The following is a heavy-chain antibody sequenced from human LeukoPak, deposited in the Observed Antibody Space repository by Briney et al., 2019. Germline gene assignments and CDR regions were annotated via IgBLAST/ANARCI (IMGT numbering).Heavy chain of an antibody. V-gene: IGHV3-23*01. CDR1: GFSFSSYA. CDR3: AKLSGYSYGYVYDY. J-gene: IGHJ4*02. D-gene: IGHD5-18*01. Sequence: GGSLRLSCAASGFSFSSYAMIWVRQAPGKGLEGVSAISGSGGSTYYADSVKVRFTISRDNSKDTLYLQMNSLRAEDTAVYYCAKLSGYSYGYVYDYWGQGTLVTVSS. CDR2: ISGSGGST.